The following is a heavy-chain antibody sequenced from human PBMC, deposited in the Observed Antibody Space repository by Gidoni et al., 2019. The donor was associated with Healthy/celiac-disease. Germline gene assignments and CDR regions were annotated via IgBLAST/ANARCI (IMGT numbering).Heavy chain of an antibody. Sequence: QVQLVQSGAEVKKPGASVKGSCKASGYTFTSYYMHWVRQAPGQGLEWMGIINPSGGSTSYAQKFQGRVTMTRDTSTSTVYMELSSLRSEDTAVYYCARDGGIAVAVDYFDYWGQGTLVTVSS. J-gene: IGHJ4*02. D-gene: IGHD6-19*01. V-gene: IGHV1-46*03. CDR2: INPSGGST. CDR1: GYTFTSYY. CDR3: ARDGGIAVAVDYFDY.